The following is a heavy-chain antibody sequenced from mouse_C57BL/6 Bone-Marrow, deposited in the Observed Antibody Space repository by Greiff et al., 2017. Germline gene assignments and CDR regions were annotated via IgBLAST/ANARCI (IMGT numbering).Heavy chain of an antibody. J-gene: IGHJ4*01. Sequence: QVQLQQSGAELMKPGASVKLSCKATGYTFTGYGIAWVKQRPGHGLEWVGTILPGSSSTKYNEKFKGKATFTADTSSNTAYMQLSSLTTEDSAIYYCARDGPYYYAMDYWGQGTSDTVSS. CDR2: ILPGSSST. D-gene: IGHD2-3*01. CDR3: ARDGPYYYAMDY. CDR1: GYTFTGYG. V-gene: IGHV1-9*01.